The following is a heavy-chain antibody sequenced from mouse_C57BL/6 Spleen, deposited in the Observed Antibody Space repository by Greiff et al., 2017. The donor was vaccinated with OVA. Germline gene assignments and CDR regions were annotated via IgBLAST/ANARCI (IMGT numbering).Heavy chain of an antibody. CDR3: LLWLREAWFAY. D-gene: IGHD2-9*01. J-gene: IGHJ3*01. V-gene: IGHV14-2*01. CDR2: IDHDDGET. Sequence: EVQLQQSGAELVQPGASVKLSCTASGFNINDYYMHWVKQRPEQGLEWIGRIDHDDGETKYAPKFQGKATITSDTSSNTAYLQLSSLTSEDTAVYYCLLWLREAWFAYWGQGTLVTVSA. CDR1: GFNINDYY.